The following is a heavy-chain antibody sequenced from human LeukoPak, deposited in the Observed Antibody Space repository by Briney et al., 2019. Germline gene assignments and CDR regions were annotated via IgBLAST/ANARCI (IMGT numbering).Heavy chain of an antibody. J-gene: IGHJ4*02. CDR3: ARDDYSGSYRPFDY. D-gene: IGHD1-26*01. CDR2: INPNGGGT. Sequence: GASVRVSCKASGYTFTGYFLHWVRQAPGQGLEWMGWINPNGGGTTYAQSFQGRVTMTRDTSISTAYMGLSSLRSDDTAVYYCARDDYSGSYRPFDYWGQGTLVTVSA. CDR1: GYTFTGYF. V-gene: IGHV1-2*02.